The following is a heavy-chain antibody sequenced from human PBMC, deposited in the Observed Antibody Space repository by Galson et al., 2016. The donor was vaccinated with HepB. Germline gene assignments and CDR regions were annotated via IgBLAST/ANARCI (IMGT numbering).Heavy chain of an antibody. V-gene: IGHV3-23*01. CDR2: ISGSGGST. D-gene: IGHD3-22*01. CDR1: GFTFSSYA. Sequence: SLRLSCAASGFTFSSYAMSWVRQAPGEGLEWISGISGSGGSTFYADSVKGRFTISRDNSKNTLYLQMNSLRAEDTAVYYCAKGDYYDSSGYFPFDYWGQGTLVTVSS. CDR3: AKGDYYDSSGYFPFDY. J-gene: IGHJ4*02.